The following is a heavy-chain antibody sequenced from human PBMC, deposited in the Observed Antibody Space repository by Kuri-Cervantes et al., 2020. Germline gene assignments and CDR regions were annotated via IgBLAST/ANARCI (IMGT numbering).Heavy chain of an antibody. CDR3: ARVHSGYDDGIDY. J-gene: IGHJ4*02. CDR2: MNPNSGNT. V-gene: IGHV1-8*01. CDR1: GYTLTELS. D-gene: IGHD5-12*01. Sequence: ASVKVSCKVSGYTLTELSMHWVRQAPGQGLEWMGWMNPNSGNTGYAQKFQGRVTMTRNTSISTAYMELSSLRSEDTAVYYCARVHSGYDDGIDYWGQGTLVTVSS.